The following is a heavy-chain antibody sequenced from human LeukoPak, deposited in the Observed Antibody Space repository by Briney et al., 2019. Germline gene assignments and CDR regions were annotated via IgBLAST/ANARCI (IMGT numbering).Heavy chain of an antibody. Sequence: AASVKVSCKASGYTFTGYYMHWVRQAPGQGLEWMGWINPNSGGTNYAQKFEGRVTMTRDTSISTAYMELSRLRSDDTAVYYCARVGGVAAAGTGGVYWGQGTLVTVSS. J-gene: IGHJ4*02. CDR2: INPNSGGT. CDR1: GYTFTGYY. CDR3: ARVGGVAAAGTGGVY. D-gene: IGHD6-13*01. V-gene: IGHV1-2*02.